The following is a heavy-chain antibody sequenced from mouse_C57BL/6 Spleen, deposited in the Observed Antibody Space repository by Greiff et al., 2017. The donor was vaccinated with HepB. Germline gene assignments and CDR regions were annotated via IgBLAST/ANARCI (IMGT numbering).Heavy chain of an antibody. CDR1: GFTFSDYG. V-gene: IGHV5-17*01. CDR3: ATKGGSSYGDY. Sequence: EVQRVESGGGLVKPGGSLKLSCAASGFTFSDYGMHWVRQAPEKGLEWVAYISSGSSTIYYADTVKGRFTISRDNSKNTLFLHMTSLRSEDTAMYDCATKGGSSYGDYWGQGTTLTVSS. J-gene: IGHJ2*01. CDR2: ISSGSSTI. D-gene: IGHD1-1*01.